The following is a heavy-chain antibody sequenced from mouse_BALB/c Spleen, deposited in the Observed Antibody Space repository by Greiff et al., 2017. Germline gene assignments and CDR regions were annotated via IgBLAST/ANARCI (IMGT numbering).Heavy chain of an antibody. CDR1: GYTFTSYW. CDR3: ASETMITTPAWFAY. D-gene: IGHD2-4*01. Sequence: VQLQQPGAELVRPGASVKLSCKASGYTFTSYWMNWVKQRPEQGLEWIGRIDPYDSETHYNQKFKDKAILTVDKSSSTAYMQLSSLTSEDSAVYYCASETMITTPAWFAYWGQGTLVTVSA. CDR2: IDPYDSET. V-gene: IGHV1-74*01. J-gene: IGHJ3*01.